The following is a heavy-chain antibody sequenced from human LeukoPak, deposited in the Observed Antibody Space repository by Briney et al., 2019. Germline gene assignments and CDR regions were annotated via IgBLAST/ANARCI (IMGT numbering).Heavy chain of an antibody. D-gene: IGHD1-14*01. J-gene: IGHJ4*02. CDR1: GFTVITND. V-gene: IGHV3-53*01. Sequence: GGSLRLPCAASGFTVITNDMTWVRQAPGKGLEWVSVLYSDGNTKYADSVQGRFTISRGNSKNTLYLEMNSLRPDDTAVYYCARGVEPLAANTLAYWGQGTLVTVSS. CDR2: LYSDGNT. CDR3: ARGVEPLAANTLAY.